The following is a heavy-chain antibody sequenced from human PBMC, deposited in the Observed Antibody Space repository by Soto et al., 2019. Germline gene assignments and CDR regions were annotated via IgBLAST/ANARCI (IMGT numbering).Heavy chain of an antibody. CDR3: ASRHLADCSGTSCLYYFDY. CDR1: GITFSGFT. V-gene: IGHV3-48*02. CDR2: ISRSGGTI. J-gene: IGHJ4*02. Sequence: GGSLRLSCAASGITFSGFTMNWVRQAPGRGLEWVSYISRSGGTIYYADSVKGRFTISRDNAENSLYLQMNSLRDEDTAAYYCASRHLADCSGTSCLYYFDYWGRGALVTVSS. D-gene: IGHD2-2*01.